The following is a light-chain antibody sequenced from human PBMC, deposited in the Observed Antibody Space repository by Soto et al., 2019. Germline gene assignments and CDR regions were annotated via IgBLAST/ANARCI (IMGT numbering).Light chain of an antibody. V-gene: IGKV3-20*01. J-gene: IGKJ1*01. CDR2: GAS. Sequence: EIVLTQSPGTLSVSPGERATLSCRASQSVSSSYLAWYQQQPGQAPSLLIHGASSRATGIPDRFSGSGSGTDFTLTISRLEPEDFAVYYCQQYGSSGLTFGQGTKVEIK. CDR1: QSVSSSY. CDR3: QQYGSSGLT.